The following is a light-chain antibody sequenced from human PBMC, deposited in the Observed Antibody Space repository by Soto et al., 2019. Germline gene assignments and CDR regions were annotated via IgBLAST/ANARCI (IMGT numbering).Light chain of an antibody. J-gene: IGLJ1*01. V-gene: IGLV2-23*02. Sequence: QSALTQPASVSGSPGQSITISCTGTSSDVGSYNVVSWYQQHPGKAPKLLIYEVSKRPSGVSDRFSSSKSGNTASLTISGLQAEDEADYHCCSYAGSSSAYVFGTGTKVTVL. CDR1: SSDVGSYNV. CDR3: CSYAGSSSAYV. CDR2: EVS.